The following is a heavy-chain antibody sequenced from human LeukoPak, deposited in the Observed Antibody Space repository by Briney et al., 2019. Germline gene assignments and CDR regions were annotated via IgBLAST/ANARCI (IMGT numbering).Heavy chain of an antibody. D-gene: IGHD4-11*01. J-gene: IGHJ4*02. CDR3: ARDVGEEDYSNFDY. Sequence: ASVKVSCKASGYTFTSYGISWVRQAAGQGLEGMGWISAYNGNTNYAQKLQGRVTMTTDTSTSTAYMELRSLRSDDTAVYYCARDVGEEDYSNFDYWGQGTLVTVSA. CDR1: GYTFTSYG. V-gene: IGHV1-18*01. CDR2: ISAYNGNT.